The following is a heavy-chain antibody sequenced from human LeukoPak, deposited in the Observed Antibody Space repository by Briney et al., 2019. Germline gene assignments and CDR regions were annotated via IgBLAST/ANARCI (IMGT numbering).Heavy chain of an antibody. CDR2: IKQDGSEK. D-gene: IGHD2-15*01. CDR1: GITFSNYW. CDR3: ARDRCSGGSCYPTVYYYYYGMDV. V-gene: IGHV3-7*01. J-gene: IGHJ6*02. Sequence: PGGSLRLSCAASGITFSNYWMSWVRQAPGKGLEWVANIKQDGSEKYYVDSVKGRFSISRDNAKKSLYLQMNSLRAEDTAVYYCARDRCSGGSCYPTVYYYYYGMDVWGQGTTVTVSS.